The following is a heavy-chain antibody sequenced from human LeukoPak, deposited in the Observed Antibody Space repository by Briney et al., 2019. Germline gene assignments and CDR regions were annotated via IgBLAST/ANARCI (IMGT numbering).Heavy chain of an antibody. J-gene: IGHJ4*02. V-gene: IGHV3-30*18. CDR3: AKAEVWFGESYYFDY. CDR1: GFTFSSYG. CDR2: ISYDGSNK. Sequence: GSLRLSCAASGFTFSSYGMHWVRQAPGKGLEWVAVISYDGSNKYYADSVKGRFTISRDNSKNTLYLQMNSLRAEDTAVYYCAKAEVWFGESYYFDYWGQGTLVTVSS. D-gene: IGHD3-10*01.